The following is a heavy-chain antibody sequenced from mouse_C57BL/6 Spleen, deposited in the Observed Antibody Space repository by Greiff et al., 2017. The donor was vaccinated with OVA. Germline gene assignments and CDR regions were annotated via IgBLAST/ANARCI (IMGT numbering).Heavy chain of an antibody. CDR2: ISYDGSN. CDR1: GYSITSGYY. Sequence: EVKLVESGPGLVKPSQSLSLTCSVTGYSITSGYYWNWIRQFPGNKLEWMGYISYDGSNNYNPSLKNRISITRDTSKNQFFLKLNSVTTEDTATYYCARDQVPYAMDYWGQGTSVTVSS. J-gene: IGHJ4*01. CDR3: ARDQVPYAMDY. V-gene: IGHV3-6*01.